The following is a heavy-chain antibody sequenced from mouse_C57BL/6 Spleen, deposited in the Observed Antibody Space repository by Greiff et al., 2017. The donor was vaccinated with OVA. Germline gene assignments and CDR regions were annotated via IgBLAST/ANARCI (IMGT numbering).Heavy chain of an antibody. D-gene: IGHD1-1*01. J-gene: IGHJ2*01. V-gene: IGHV1-63*01. Sequence: VQLQQSGAELVRPGTSVKMSCKASGYTFTNYWIGWAKQRPGHGLEWIGDIYPGGGYTNYNETFKGKATLTADKSSSTAYMQFSSLTSEDSAIYYCAKRPVKGGDYFDYWGQGTTLTVSS. CDR1: GYTFTNYW. CDR3: AKRPVKGGDYFDY. CDR2: IYPGGGYT.